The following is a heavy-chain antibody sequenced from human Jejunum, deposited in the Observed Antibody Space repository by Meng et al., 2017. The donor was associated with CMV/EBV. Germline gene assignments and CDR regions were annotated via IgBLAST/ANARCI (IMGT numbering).Heavy chain of an antibody. Sequence: ALTTYSLHWVRQTPGKGLEWVAFLHYDESKKYYGDSVKGRFAISRDTSKNTLYLQMDSLRPEDTAIYYCATDPHEFWSGKNWFDFWGQGTLVTVSS. CDR2: LHYDESKK. J-gene: IGHJ5*01. D-gene: IGHD3-3*01. V-gene: IGHV3-30*02. CDR1: ALTTYS. CDR3: ATDPHEFWSGKNWFDF.